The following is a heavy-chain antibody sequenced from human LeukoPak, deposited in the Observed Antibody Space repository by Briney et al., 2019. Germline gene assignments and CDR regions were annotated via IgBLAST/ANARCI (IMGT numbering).Heavy chain of an antibody. Sequence: GGSLRLSCAASGFTFSSYSMNSVRQAPGKGLEGVSSISSSSSYIYYADSVKGRFTISRDNAKNSLYLQMNSLRAEDTAVYYCARGHSSSSGVFFYWGQGTLVTVSS. J-gene: IGHJ4*02. CDR2: ISSSSSYI. CDR1: GFTFSSYS. V-gene: IGHV3-21*01. D-gene: IGHD6-6*01. CDR3: ARGHSSSSGVFFY.